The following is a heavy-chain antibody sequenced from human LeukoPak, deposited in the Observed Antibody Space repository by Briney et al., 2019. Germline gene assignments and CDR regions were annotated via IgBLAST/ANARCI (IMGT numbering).Heavy chain of an antibody. CDR2: ISGSSSYI. CDR3: ARVKCSSTSCYLPDAFDI. D-gene: IGHD2-2*01. J-gene: IGHJ3*02. Sequence: GGSLRLSCAASGFTFSSYAMSWVRQAPGKGLEWVSAISGSSSYIYYADSVKGRFTISRDNAKNSLYLQMNSLRAEDTAVYYCARVKCSSTSCYLPDAFDIWGQGTMVTVSS. V-gene: IGHV3-21*01. CDR1: GFTFSSYA.